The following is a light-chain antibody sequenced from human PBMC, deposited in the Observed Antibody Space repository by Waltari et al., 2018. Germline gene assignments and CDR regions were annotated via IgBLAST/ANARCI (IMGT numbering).Light chain of an antibody. CDR1: QNVNNY. Sequence: DIVLTQSPATLSLSPGDRATLSCRASQNVNNYLAWFQQKPGQAPRLLIYDVSTRATGSPSRFTGSGSRTDFTLSISSVEPEDVAVYYCQQRSTWPLTFGGGTQVEIK. J-gene: IGKJ4*01. V-gene: IGKV3-11*01. CDR2: DVS. CDR3: QQRSTWPLT.